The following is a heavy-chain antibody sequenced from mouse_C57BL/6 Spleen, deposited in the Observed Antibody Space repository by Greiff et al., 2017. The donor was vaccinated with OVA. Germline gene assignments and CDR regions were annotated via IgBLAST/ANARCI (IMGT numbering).Heavy chain of an antibody. CDR1: GYTFTSYW. V-gene: IGHV1-61*01. Sequence: QVQLQQPGAELVRPGSSVKLSCKASGYTFTSYWMDWVKQRPGQGLEWIGNIYPSDSETHYNQKFKDKATLTVDKSSSTAYMQLSSLTSEDSAVYYCARYDYDEDYYAMDYWGQGTSVTVSS. J-gene: IGHJ4*01. CDR2: IYPSDSET. CDR3: ARYDYDEDYYAMDY. D-gene: IGHD2-4*01.